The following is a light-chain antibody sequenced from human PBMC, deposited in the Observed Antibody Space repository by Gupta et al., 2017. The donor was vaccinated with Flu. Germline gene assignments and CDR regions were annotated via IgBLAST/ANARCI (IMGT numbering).Light chain of an antibody. V-gene: IGLV1-51*02. CDR1: SSNIGNND. CDR3: GTWDSSLSAGV. J-gene: IGLJ3*02. CDR2: ESD. Sequence: KVTISCSGSSSNIGNNDVSWYQQLPGTAPKLLIYESDKRPSGIPDRFSGSKSGTSATLGITGLQTGDEADYYCGTWDSSLSAGVFGGGTKLTVL.